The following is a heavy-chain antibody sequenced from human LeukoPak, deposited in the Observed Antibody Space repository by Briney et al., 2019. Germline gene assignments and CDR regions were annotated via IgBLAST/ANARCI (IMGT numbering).Heavy chain of an antibody. D-gene: IGHD3-16*01. V-gene: IGHV1-2*02. CDR2: IKPTSGGT. CDR1: GYTFTDYY. CDR3: ARDDYVWGSSEHPFEY. Sequence: ASVKVSCKASGYTFTDYYIHWVRQAPGQGLEWMGWIKPTSGGTHYGQKFQGRVTMTRDTSTNTAYRELSGLRSDDTAVYFCARDDYVWGSSEHPFEYWGQGTLVTVSS. J-gene: IGHJ4*02.